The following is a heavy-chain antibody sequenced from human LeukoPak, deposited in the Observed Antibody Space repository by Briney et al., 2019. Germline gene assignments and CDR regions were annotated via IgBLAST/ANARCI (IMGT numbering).Heavy chain of an antibody. Sequence: PGGSLRLSCAASGFTFSSYWFHWVRQAPGKGLVWVSRINSDGSGTTYADSVKGRFTISRDNAKNSLYLQMNSLRAEDTAVYYCARDRGNQRGYYYYYMDVWGKGTTVTVSS. CDR1: GFTFSSYW. V-gene: IGHV3-74*01. CDR2: INSDGSGT. D-gene: IGHD1-14*01. CDR3: ARDRGNQRGYYYYYMDV. J-gene: IGHJ6*03.